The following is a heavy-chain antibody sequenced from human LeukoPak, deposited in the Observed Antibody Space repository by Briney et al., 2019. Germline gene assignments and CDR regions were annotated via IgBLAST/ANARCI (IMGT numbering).Heavy chain of an antibody. J-gene: IGHJ4*02. CDR1: GGSISSSSYY. CDR3: ARGTFDY. Sequence: SETLSLTCTVSGGSISSSSYYWGWIRQPPGKGLEWIGSIYYSGSPYYNPSLKSRVTISVDTSKNQFSLKLSSVTAADTAVYYCARGTFDYWGQGTLVTVSS. CDR2: IYYSGSP. V-gene: IGHV4-39*01.